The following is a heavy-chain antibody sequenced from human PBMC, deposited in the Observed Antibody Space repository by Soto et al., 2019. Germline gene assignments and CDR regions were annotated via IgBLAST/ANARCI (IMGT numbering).Heavy chain of an antibody. Sequence: QVQLVQSGAEVKKPGSSVKVSCKASGGTFSSYAISWVRQAPGQGLEWMGGIIPIFGTADYAQKFQGRVTITAXDXTXTXXMELSSLRSVDTAVYYCASPPIVATIVSYYYGMDVWGQGTTVTVSS. CDR3: ASPPIVATIVSYYYGMDV. V-gene: IGHV1-69*12. J-gene: IGHJ6*02. CDR2: IIPIFGTA. D-gene: IGHD5-12*01. CDR1: GGTFSSYA.